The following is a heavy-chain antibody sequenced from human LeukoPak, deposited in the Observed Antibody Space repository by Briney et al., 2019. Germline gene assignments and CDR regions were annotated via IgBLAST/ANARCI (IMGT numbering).Heavy chain of an antibody. Sequence: SETLSLTCTVSGGSISSSSYYWGWIRQPPGKGLEWIGSIYYSGGTYYNPSLKSRVTISVDTSKNQFSLKLSSVTAADTAVYYCARQSWDIVVVPAANGYYYYMDVWGKGTTVTVSS. CDR1: GGSISSSSYY. CDR2: IYYSGGT. CDR3: ARQSWDIVVVPAANGYYYYMDV. D-gene: IGHD2-2*01. V-gene: IGHV4-39*01. J-gene: IGHJ6*03.